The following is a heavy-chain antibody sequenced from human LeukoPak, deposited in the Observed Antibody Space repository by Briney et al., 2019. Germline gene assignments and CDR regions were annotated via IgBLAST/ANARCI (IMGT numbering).Heavy chain of an antibody. J-gene: IGHJ6*03. D-gene: IGHD5-18*01. Sequence: SETLSLTCTVSGDSISKYYWSWIRQPPRKGLEWIGYVYYSGNTDYNPSLNSRVTISLDTSKNQFSLKLSSVSAADTAVYYCARGRTADYYQYYMDVWGKGTTVTVSS. CDR1: GDSISKYY. CDR3: ARGRTADYYQYYMDV. CDR2: VYYSGNT. V-gene: IGHV4-59*08.